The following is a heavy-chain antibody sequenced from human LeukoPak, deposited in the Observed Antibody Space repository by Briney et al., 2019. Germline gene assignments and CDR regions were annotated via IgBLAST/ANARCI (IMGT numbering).Heavy chain of an antibody. J-gene: IGHJ4*02. D-gene: IGHD2-15*01. CDR1: GYTFTSYY. CDR2: INPSGGST. Sequence: ASVKVSCKASGYTFTSYYMHCVRQAPGQGLEWMGIINPSGGSTSYAQKFQGRVTMTRDTSTSTVYMELSSLRSEDTAVYYCARDKSYCSGGSCYSRRYFDYWGQGTLVTVSS. CDR3: ARDKSYCSGGSCYSRRYFDY. V-gene: IGHV1-46*01.